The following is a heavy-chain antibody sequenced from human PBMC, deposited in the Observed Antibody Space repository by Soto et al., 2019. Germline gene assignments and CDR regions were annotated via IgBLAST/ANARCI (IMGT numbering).Heavy chain of an antibody. V-gene: IGHV5-10-1*01. J-gene: IGHJ4*02. CDR3: ARKIYESDTGPNFQYYFDS. CDR2: IDPSDSQT. Sequence: PGESLKISCKGSGYSFAGYWITWVRQKPGKGLEWMGRIDPSDSQTYYSPSFRGHVTISVTKSITTVFLQWSSLRASDTAMYYCARKIYESDTGPNFQYYFDSWGQGTQVTVSS. CDR1: GYSFAGYW. D-gene: IGHD5-18*01.